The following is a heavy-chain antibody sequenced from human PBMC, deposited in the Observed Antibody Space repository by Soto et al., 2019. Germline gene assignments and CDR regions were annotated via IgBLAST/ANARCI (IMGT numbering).Heavy chain of an antibody. V-gene: IGHV3-48*02. D-gene: IGHD6-13*01. CDR2: ITSSGTTV. Sequence: EVHLVESGGGLVQPGGSLRLSCAASGFTFSSYSLNWVRQAQGKGLEWVSYITSSGTTVDYADSVRGRFTISRDNAKNSMYVQMNSLRDDDTAVYYCARGSSNWAYYFDFWGQGTLVNVSS. CDR1: GFTFSSYS. J-gene: IGHJ4*02. CDR3: ARGSSNWAYYFDF.